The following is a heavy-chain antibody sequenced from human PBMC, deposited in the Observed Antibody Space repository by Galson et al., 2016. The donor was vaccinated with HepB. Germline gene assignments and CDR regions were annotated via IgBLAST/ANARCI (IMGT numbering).Heavy chain of an antibody. D-gene: IGHD6-19*01. Sequence: SVKVSCKASGYIFTNHAFSWVRQAPGQSLEWMGWIDTKNGKTVYARKLQGRVTMTTDTSTNTAYMELTSLRSDDTAVYYCARDLVDSSGWVDYWGQGTLVTVSS. CDR1: GYIFTNHA. V-gene: IGHV1-18*04. J-gene: IGHJ4*02. CDR2: IDTKNGKT. CDR3: ARDLVDSSGWVDY.